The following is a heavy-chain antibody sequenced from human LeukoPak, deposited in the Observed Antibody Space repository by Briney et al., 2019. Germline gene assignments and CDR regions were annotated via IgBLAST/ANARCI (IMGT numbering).Heavy chain of an antibody. Sequence: PGGSLRLSCAASGFTFSSYGMHWVRQAPGKGLEWVAFIRNDGNKKYYADSVKGRFTISRDNPKNTLYLQMNSLRGEDTAVYYCAKDSRQQDCGGDCYFFDYWGQGSLVTVSS. CDR3: AKDSRQQDCGGDCYFFDY. D-gene: IGHD2-21*01. CDR2: IRNDGNKK. J-gene: IGHJ4*02. CDR1: GFTFSSYG. V-gene: IGHV3-30*02.